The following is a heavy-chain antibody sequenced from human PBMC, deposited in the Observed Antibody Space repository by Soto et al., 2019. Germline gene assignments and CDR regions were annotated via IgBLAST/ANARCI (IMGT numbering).Heavy chain of an antibody. Sequence: ASVKVSCKASGFTFTSSAMQWVRRARGQRLDWIGWIVVGSGNTNYAQKFQERVTITRDMSTSTAYMELSSLRSEDTAVYYCAADGTSYDYIWGSYPQAFDIWGQGTMVTVSS. J-gene: IGHJ3*02. CDR1: GFTFTSSA. D-gene: IGHD3-16*01. V-gene: IGHV1-58*02. CDR3: AADGTSYDYIWGSYPQAFDI. CDR2: IVVGSGNT.